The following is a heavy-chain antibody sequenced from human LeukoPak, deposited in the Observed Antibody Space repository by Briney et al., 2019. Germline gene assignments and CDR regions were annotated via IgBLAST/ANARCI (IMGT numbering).Heavy chain of an antibody. D-gene: IGHD3-10*01. CDR3: AKGLYGSGTSDY. CDR1: GFTFSNCA. CDR2: ISGSGGST. V-gene: IGHV3-23*01. J-gene: IGHJ4*02. Sequence: GGSLRLSCAASGFTFSNCAMSWVRQAPGKGLEWVSLISGSGGSTDYADSVKGRFTISRDNSKNTVYLQMSGLRAEDTALYYCAKGLYGSGTSDYWGQGTLVTVSA.